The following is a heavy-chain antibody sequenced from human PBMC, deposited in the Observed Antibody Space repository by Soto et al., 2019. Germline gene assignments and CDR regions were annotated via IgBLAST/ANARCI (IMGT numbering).Heavy chain of an antibody. J-gene: IGHJ6*02. D-gene: IGHD2-2*01. V-gene: IGHV1-69*13. CDR2: IIPIFGTP. CDR3: ARERSVGYCITTTCPKPFYYYAMDV. Sequence: SVKVSCKASGGTFTNCAFSWVRQAPGQGLEWMGGIIPIFGTPDYAQKFQGRVTITADESTRTASMELSSLRSDDTAVYYCARERSVGYCITTTCPKPFYYYAMDVWGQGTAVTVSS. CDR1: GGTFTNCA.